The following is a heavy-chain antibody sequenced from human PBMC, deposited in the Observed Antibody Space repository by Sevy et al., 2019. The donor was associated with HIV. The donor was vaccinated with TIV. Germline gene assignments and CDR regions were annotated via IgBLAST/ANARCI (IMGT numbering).Heavy chain of an antibody. CDR3: ARDDTASYLPVS. CDR1: GFTFSDYS. V-gene: IGHV3-48*02. D-gene: IGHD3-10*01. Sequence: GGSLRLSCAASGFTFSDYSLNWVRRAPGKGLEWVSYVRRSGTTRNYADSVRGRFTISRDDVKNSLYLQMSSLRDEDTAVYYCARDDTASYLPVSWGQGTLVTVSS. J-gene: IGHJ4*02. CDR2: VRRSGTTR.